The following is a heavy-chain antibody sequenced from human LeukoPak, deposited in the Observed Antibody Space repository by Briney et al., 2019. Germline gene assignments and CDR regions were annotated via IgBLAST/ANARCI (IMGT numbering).Heavy chain of an antibody. D-gene: IGHD5-24*01. CDR3: AKSVGIELAGHHDS. CDR1: GFSFSIYG. CDR2: IRHDGGNK. V-gene: IGHV3-30*02. Sequence: PGGSLRLSCAASGFSFSIYGMHWVRQAPGRGVEWVAFIRHDGGNKYYADSVKGRFTTSRDNSKDTLYLHMDSVRPEDTAVYYCAKSVGIELAGHHDSWGQGLLVTVS. J-gene: IGHJ4*02.